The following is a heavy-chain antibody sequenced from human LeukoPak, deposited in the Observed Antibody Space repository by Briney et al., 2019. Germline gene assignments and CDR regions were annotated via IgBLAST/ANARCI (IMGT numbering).Heavy chain of an antibody. CDR1: GGSISSYY. CDR3: ARIPTVTTAIPIYYFDY. D-gene: IGHD4-17*01. CDR2: IYTTGST. V-gene: IGHV4-4*07. Sequence: SETLSLTCTVSGGSISSYYWSWIRQPAGKGLEWIGRIYTTGSTDYNPSLRSRVTISVDTSKNQFSLNLSSVTAADTAVYYCARIPTVTTAIPIYYFDYWGQGTLVTVSS. J-gene: IGHJ4*02.